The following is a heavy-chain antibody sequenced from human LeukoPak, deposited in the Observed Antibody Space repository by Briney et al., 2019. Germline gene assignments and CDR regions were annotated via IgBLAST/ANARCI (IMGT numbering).Heavy chain of an antibody. V-gene: IGHV3-23*01. CDR2: ISGSGGST. J-gene: IGHJ4*01. D-gene: IGHD3-10*01. CDR3: AREGGSGSYYNIYYFDY. Sequence: GASLRLSCAASGFTFSSYAMSWVRQAPGKGLEWVSAISGSGGSTYYADSVRGRFTISRDNSKNTLYLQMNSLRAEDTAVYYCAREGGSGSYYNIYYFDYWGQGTLVTVSS. CDR1: GFTFSSYA.